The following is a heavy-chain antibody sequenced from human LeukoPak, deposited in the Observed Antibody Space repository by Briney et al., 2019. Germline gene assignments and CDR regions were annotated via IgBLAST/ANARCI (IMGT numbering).Heavy chain of an antibody. CDR1: GGSFSGYY. CDR2: INHSGST. Sequence: SETLSLTCAVYGGSFSGYYWSWIRQPPGKGLEWIGEINHSGSTNYNPSLKSRVTISVDTSKNQFSLKLSSVTAADTAVYYCATGGRDSTMVRGLIDYWGQGTLVTVSS. D-gene: IGHD3-10*01. CDR3: ATGGRDSTMVRGLIDY. V-gene: IGHV4-34*01. J-gene: IGHJ4*02.